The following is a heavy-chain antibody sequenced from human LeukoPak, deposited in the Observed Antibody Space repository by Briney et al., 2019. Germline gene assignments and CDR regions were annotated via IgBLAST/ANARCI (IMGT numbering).Heavy chain of an antibody. CDR1: GFTFSDYY. V-gene: IGHV3-11*04. CDR3: ARDWGEQWLVPNWFDP. J-gene: IGHJ5*02. D-gene: IGHD6-19*01. CDR2: ISSSGSTI. Sequence: GGSLRLSCAASGFTFSDYYMSWIRQAPGKGLEWVSYISSSGSTIYYADSVKGRFTISRDNAKNSLYLQMNSLRAEDTAVYYCARDWGEQWLVPNWFDPWGQGTLVTVSS.